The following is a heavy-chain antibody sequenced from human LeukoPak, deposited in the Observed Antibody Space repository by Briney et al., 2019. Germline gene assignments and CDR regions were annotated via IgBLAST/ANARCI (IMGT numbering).Heavy chain of an antibody. CDR3: AKPDDSSGYTYYFDY. Sequence: GGSLRLSCAASGFTFSSYGMHWVRQAPGKGLEWVAVISYDGSNKYYADSVKGRLTISRDNSKNTLYLQMNSLRAEDTAVYYCAKPDDSSGYTYYFDYWGQGTLVTVSS. J-gene: IGHJ4*02. D-gene: IGHD3-22*01. CDR1: GFTFSSYG. CDR2: ISYDGSNK. V-gene: IGHV3-30*18.